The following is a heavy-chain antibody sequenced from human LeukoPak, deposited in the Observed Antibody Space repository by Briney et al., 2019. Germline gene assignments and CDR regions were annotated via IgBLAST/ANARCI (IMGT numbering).Heavy chain of an antibody. Sequence: PSQTLSLTCAVSGGSISSGGYSWGWIRQPPGKGLEWIGYIYHSGSTYYNPSLKSRVTISVDRSKNQFSLKLSSVTAADTAVYYCARGYGGLLDYWGQGTLVTVSS. V-gene: IGHV4-30-2*01. J-gene: IGHJ4*02. CDR2: IYHSGST. CDR3: ARGYGGLLDY. CDR1: GGSISSGGYS. D-gene: IGHD4-23*01.